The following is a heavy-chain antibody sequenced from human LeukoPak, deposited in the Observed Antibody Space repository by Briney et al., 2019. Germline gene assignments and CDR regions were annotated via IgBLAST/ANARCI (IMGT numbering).Heavy chain of an antibody. D-gene: IGHD3-3*01. J-gene: IGHJ4*02. CDR3: ARDDRDFWSGELDY. Sequence: GGSLRLSCAASGFTFSSYAMHWVRQAPGKGLEWVAVISYDGSNKYYADSVKGRFTISRDNSKNTLYLQMNSLRAEDTAVYYCARDDRDFWSGELDYWGQGTLVTVSS. V-gene: IGHV3-30-3*01. CDR1: GFTFSSYA. CDR2: ISYDGSNK.